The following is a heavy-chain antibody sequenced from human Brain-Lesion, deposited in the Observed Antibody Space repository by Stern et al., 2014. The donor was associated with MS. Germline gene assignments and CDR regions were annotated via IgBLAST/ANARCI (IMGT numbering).Heavy chain of an antibody. J-gene: IGHJ4*02. Sequence: EVQLVESGEGLSSLGGPRSLSGAALGSPFRAPTFFRARTVPERGWGWSPSIGGNQNYINDADSVKGRFTISRENARNSLYLQMNSLRVEDTAVYYCATVSPYTSSWYPFFDNWGQGTRVTVSS. CDR1: GSPFRAPT. CDR2: IGGNQNYI. V-gene: IGHV3-21*02. D-gene: IGHD6-13*01. CDR3: ATVSPYTSSWYPFFDN.